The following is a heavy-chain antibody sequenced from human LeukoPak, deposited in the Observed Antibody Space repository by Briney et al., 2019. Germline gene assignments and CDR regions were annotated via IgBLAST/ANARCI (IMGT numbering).Heavy chain of an antibody. CDR2: IGGSGSNT. CDR3: AKGGRFSSGWAYDY. D-gene: IGHD6-19*01. J-gene: IGHJ4*02. V-gene: IGHV3-23*01. CDR1: GFTFSNHA. Sequence: PGGSLRLSCAASGFTFSNHAMSWVRQAPGKGLGWVSTIGGSGSNTFYADSVKGRFTISRDNSKNTLYLQMNSLRAEDSAVYYCAKGGRFSSGWAYDYWGQGMLVTVSS.